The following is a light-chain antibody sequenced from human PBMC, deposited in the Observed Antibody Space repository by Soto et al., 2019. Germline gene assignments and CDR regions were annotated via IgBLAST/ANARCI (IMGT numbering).Light chain of an antibody. CDR2: RNN. CDR1: SSNIGINY. V-gene: IGLV1-47*01. J-gene: IGLJ3*02. CDR3: AAWDDSLSSPV. Sequence: QSVLTQPPSASGTPGQRVTISCSGSSSNIGINYVYWYQQLPGTAPKLLIYRNNQLPSGVPDRFSGSKSGTSASLAISGLRSEDEADYYCAAWDDSLSSPVFGGGTTVTVL.